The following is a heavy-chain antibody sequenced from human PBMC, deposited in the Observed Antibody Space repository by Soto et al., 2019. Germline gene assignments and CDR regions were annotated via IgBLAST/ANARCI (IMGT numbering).Heavy chain of an antibody. CDR1: GGSITSTNW. Sequence: QVHLQESGPGLVKPSGTLSLTCAVSGGSITSTNWWTWVRQAPGKGLVWIGESYHSGNTNYNPSLKSRVFISVDKSKNHYALKLSSVTAADTAVYYCARWLTRSWFDYGGQGTLVTV. V-gene: IGHV4-4*02. D-gene: IGHD6-19*01. CDR2: SYHSGNT. J-gene: IGHJ4*02. CDR3: ARWLTRSWFDY.